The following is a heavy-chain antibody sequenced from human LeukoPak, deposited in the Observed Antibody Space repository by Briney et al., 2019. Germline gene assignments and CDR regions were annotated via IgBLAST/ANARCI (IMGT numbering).Heavy chain of an antibody. CDR2: ISASGST. CDR1: GGSITSYY. CDR3: ARVQMATLHFDY. J-gene: IGHJ4*02. D-gene: IGHD5-24*01. V-gene: IGHV4-4*08. Sequence: SETLSLTCTVSGGSITSYYWTWIRQPPGKGLEWIGYISASGSTNSNPSLKSRVTISVDTSKNQFSLKLSSVTAADTAVYYCARVQMATLHFDYWGQGTPVTVSS.